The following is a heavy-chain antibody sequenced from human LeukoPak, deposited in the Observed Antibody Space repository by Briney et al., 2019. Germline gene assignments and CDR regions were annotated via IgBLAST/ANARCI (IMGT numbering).Heavy chain of an antibody. Sequence: SETLSLTCTVSGGSISKDYWSWIRQPPGKGLEWVGYVSHSGFNKSNGDITVYNPSLESRVTTSRDTSKNQFSLTQSSVTAADTAVYYCARDKGLGWLIYYFDYWGQGTLVTVSS. J-gene: IGHJ4*02. CDR3: ARDKGLGWLIYYFDY. D-gene: IGHD5-24*01. CDR1: GGSISKDY. CDR2: VSHSGFNKSNGDIT. V-gene: IGHV4-59*12.